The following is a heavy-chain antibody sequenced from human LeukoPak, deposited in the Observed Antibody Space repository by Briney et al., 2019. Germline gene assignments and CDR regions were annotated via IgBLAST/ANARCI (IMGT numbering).Heavy chain of an antibody. CDR2: IIPILGIA. Sequence: SVKVSCKASGGTFSSYAISWLRQAPGQGLEWMGRIIPILGIANYAQKFQGRVTITADKSTSTAYMELSSLRSEDTAVYYCARVGAGGAAFDIWGQGTMVTVSS. D-gene: IGHD3-10*01. CDR1: GGTFSSYA. CDR3: ARVGAGGAAFDI. V-gene: IGHV1-69*04. J-gene: IGHJ3*02.